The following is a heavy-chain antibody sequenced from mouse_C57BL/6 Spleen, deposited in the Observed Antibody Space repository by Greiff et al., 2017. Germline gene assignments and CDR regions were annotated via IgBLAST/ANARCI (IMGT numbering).Heavy chain of an antibody. CDR2: ISDGGSYT. CDR1: GFTFSSYA. V-gene: IGHV5-4*01. Sequence: EVKLVESGGGLVKPGGSLKLSCAASGFTFSSYAMSWVRQTPEKRLEWVATISDGGSYTYYPDNVKGRFTISRDNAKNNLYLQMSHLKSEDTAMYYCARDVGQGAMGYWGQGTSVTVSS. CDR3: ARDVGQGAMGY. J-gene: IGHJ4*01. D-gene: IGHD3-3*01.